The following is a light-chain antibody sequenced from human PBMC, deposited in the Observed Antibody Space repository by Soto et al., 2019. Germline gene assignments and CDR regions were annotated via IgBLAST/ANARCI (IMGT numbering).Light chain of an antibody. V-gene: IGKV3-20*01. CDR2: GGS. J-gene: IGKJ3*01. CDR3: QQYGAPPLT. CDR1: PNNYINS. Sequence: EIVLTQPPETLSLSPGERAPLSCRDSPNNYINSLAWYHHRPGQAPRLLIYGGSTRATAVPDRFSGSGSGTDFALTISRLEPEDFAVYYCQQYGAPPLTFGPGTKVD.